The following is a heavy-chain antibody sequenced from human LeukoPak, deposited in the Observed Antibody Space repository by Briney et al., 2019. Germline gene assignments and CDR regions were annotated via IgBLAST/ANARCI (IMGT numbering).Heavy chain of an antibody. J-gene: IGHJ4*02. D-gene: IGHD2-2*01. CDR2: ISGSGGST. Sequence: GGSLRLSCAASGFTFSSYAMSWVRQAPGKGLEWVSAISGSGGSTYYADSVKGRFTISRDNSKNTLYLQMSGLRAEDTAVYYCAKDWDIVVVPAEIDYWGQGTLVTVSS. CDR1: GFTFSSYA. CDR3: AKDWDIVVVPAEIDY. V-gene: IGHV3-23*01.